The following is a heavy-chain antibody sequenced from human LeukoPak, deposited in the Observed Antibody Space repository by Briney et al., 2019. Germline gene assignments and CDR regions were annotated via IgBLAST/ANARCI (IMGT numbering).Heavy chain of an antibody. V-gene: IGHV3-33*01. CDR3: ARDREIVVVITSHYYGMDV. CDR1: GFTFSSYG. J-gene: IGHJ6*02. CDR2: IWYDGSNK. D-gene: IGHD3-22*01. Sequence: GRSLRLSCAASGFTFSSYGMHWVRQAPGKGPEWVAVIWYDGSNKYYADSVKGRFTISRDNSKNTLYLQMNSLRAEDTAVYYCARDREIVVVITSHYYGMDVWGQGTTVTVSS.